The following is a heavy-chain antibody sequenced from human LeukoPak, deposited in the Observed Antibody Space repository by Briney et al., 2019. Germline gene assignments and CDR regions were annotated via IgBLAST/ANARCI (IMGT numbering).Heavy chain of an antibody. V-gene: IGHV4-38-2*02. CDR2: FYHSGST. Sequence: SETLSLTCTVSGYSIGSGNYWGWIRQPPGKGLEWIGSFYHSGSTYYNPSLKTRVTISVDTSKNRFSLRLSSVTAADTAVYYCARVQAYGSGSPAIDYWGQGTLVTVSS. CDR3: ARVQAYGSGSPAIDY. CDR1: GYSIGSGNY. D-gene: IGHD3-10*01. J-gene: IGHJ4*02.